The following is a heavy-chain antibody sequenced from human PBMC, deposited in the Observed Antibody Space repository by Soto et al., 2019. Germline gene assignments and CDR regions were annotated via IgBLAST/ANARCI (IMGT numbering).Heavy chain of an antibody. D-gene: IGHD2-15*01. J-gene: IGHJ6*04. CDR3: ERSLCSSGSCYRLDV. CDR1: GYSFSSYW. Sequence: VESLKISCKGSGYSFSSYWIGGVRQVPGKGLEWMGIIFPSDSDTRYSPSVQGQVTISADKSISTAYLQWSSLKASDTAMYYCERSLCSSGSCYRLDVWGKGTTVTVSS. CDR2: IFPSDSDT. V-gene: IGHV5-51*01.